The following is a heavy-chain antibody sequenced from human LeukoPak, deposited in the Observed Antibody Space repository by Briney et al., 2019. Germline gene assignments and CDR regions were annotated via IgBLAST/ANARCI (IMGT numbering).Heavy chain of an antibody. D-gene: IGHD1-26*01. CDR3: ARAIVGATKAPFTPPVY. J-gene: IGHJ4*02. CDR1: GGTFSSYA. Sequence: ASVKVSCKASGGTFSSYAISWVRQAPGQGLEWMGGIIPIFGTANYAQKFQGRVTITADESTSTAYMELSSLRSEDTAVYYCARAIVGATKAPFTPPVYWGQGTLVTVSS. V-gene: IGHV1-69*01. CDR2: IIPIFGTA.